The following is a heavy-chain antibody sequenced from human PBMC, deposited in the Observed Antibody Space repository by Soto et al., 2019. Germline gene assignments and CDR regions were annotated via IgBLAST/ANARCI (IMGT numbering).Heavy chain of an antibody. CDR2: IYHSGST. CDR3: ARDSLPYYYGSGSYYKGAFDI. J-gene: IGHJ3*02. CDR1: SGSISSSNW. V-gene: IGHV4-4*02. Sequence: SETLSLTCAFSSGSISSSNWWSWVRQPPGKGPEWIGEIYHSGSTNYNPSLKSRVTISVDKSKNQFSLKLSSVTAADTAVYYCARDSLPYYYGSGSYYKGAFDIRGQGTTVTVSS. D-gene: IGHD3-10*01.